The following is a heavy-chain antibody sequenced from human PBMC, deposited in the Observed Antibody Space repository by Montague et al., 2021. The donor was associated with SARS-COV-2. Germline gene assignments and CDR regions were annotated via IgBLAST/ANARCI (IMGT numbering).Heavy chain of an antibody. CDR3: AREGYYDSSGYYVHDAFDI. CDR1: GGSISSYY. J-gene: IGHJ3*02. CDR2: IYYSGST. Sequence: SETLSLTCTVSGGSISSYYWSWIRQPPGKGLEWIGYIYYSGSTNYNPSLKSRVTISVDTSKNQFSLKLSSVTAADTAVFYCAREGYYDSSGYYVHDAFDIWGQGTMVTVSS. V-gene: IGHV4-59*01. D-gene: IGHD3-22*01.